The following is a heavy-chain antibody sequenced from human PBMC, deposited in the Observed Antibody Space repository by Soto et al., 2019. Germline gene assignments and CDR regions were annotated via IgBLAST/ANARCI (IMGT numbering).Heavy chain of an antibody. D-gene: IGHD5-12*01. J-gene: IGHJ4*02. V-gene: IGHV4-59*01. CDR2: VYYSGST. CDR1: GGSISGYY. Sequence: SETLSLTCTLSGGSISGYYWRWIRQPPGKGLEWIGYVYYSGSTKYNPSLESRVTISVDMSNNQFSLMLISVTAADTAVYYCAKYRRTDAEGYRLDFWGQGTLVTVSS. CDR3: AKYRRTDAEGYRLDF.